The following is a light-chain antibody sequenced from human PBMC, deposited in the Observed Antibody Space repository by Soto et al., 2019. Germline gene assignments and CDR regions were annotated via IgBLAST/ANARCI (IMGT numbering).Light chain of an antibody. CDR1: QSVADN. V-gene: IGKV3-15*01. J-gene: IGKJ1*01. CDR2: GAS. CDR3: QQYNDWRT. Sequence: ETVMTQSPATLSVSPGERATVSCRASQSVADNLAWYQQHPGQAPRLLIYGASTRATGVPARFTGSGSGTVFTLTISSLQSEDFAVYYCQQYNDWRTFGQGTKVEIK.